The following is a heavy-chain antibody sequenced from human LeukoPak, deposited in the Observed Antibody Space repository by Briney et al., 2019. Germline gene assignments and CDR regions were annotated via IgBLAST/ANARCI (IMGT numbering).Heavy chain of an antibody. CDR1: GINFDSYS. J-gene: IGHJ6*02. CDR3: AILSSGLYYYGLDV. CDR2: IADDGSYK. V-gene: IGHV3-30*03. Sequence: PGGSLTLSCAASGINFDSYSMHWVRQAPGKGLEWVALIADDGSYKYYTGSVKGRFTISRDNSKNTLYLQMTSLKADDTAVYYCAILSSGLYYYGLDVWGQGTTVTVSS. D-gene: IGHD6-19*01.